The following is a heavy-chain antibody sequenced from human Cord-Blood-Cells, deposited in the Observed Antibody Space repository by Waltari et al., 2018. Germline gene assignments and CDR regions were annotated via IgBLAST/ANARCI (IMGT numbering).Heavy chain of an antibody. J-gene: IGHJ4*02. Sequence: QVQLVQSGAEVKKPGSSVKVSCKASGGTFSSYTISWVRQAPGQGLEWMGRIIPILGIANYAQKFQVRVTITADKSTSTAYMELSSLISEDTAVYYCARGVGYFDYWGQGTLVTVSS. CDR1: GGTFSSYT. D-gene: IGHD3-3*01. V-gene: IGHV1-69*02. CDR3: ARGVGYFDY. CDR2: IIPILGIA.